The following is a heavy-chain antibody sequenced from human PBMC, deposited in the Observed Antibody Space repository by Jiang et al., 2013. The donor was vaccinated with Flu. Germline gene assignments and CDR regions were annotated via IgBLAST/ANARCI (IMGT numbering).Heavy chain of an antibody. CDR1: GFTFSSYG. CDR2: ISYDGSNK. V-gene: IGHV3-30*18. J-gene: IGHJ4*02. D-gene: IGHD1-26*01. CDR3: AKDRGGITSGSYPDY. Sequence: GVVQPGRSLRLSCAASGFTFSSYGMHWVRQAPGKGLEWVAVISYDGSNKYYADSVKGRFTISRDNSKNTLYLQMNSLRAEDTAAYYCAKDRGGITSGSYPDYWGQGTLVTVSS.